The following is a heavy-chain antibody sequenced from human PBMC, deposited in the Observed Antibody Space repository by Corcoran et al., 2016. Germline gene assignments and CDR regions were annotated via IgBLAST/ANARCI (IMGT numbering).Heavy chain of an antibody. D-gene: IGHD3-3*01. CDR1: GYTFTSYG. Sequence: QVQLVQSGAEVKKPGASVKVSCKASGYTFTSYGISWVRQAPGQGLEWLGWISAYNGNKNYAQKLQGRVTMTTDTSTSTAYMEMRSLSADDTAVYYGARGGREFWELLAHDYYYVMDVWCQGTTVTVSS. CDR2: ISAYNGNK. V-gene: IGHV1-18*01. J-gene: IGHJ6*02. CDR3: ARGGREFWELLAHDYYYVMDV.